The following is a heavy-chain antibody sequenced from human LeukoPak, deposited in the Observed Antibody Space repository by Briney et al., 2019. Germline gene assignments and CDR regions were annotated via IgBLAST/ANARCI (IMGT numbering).Heavy chain of an antibody. V-gene: IGHV3-23*01. CDR1: GITLSNYG. J-gene: IGHJ4*02. CDR2: ISGSGGGT. D-gene: IGHD3-10*01. CDR3: AKRGVVIRVFLVGFHKEAYYFDS. Sequence: GGSLRLSCAVSGITLSNYGMSWVRQAPGKGLEWVAGISGSGGGTNYADSVKGRFTISRDNARNTLYLQMNSLRVEDTAAYFCAKRGVVIRVFLVGFHKEAYYFDSWGQGALVTVSS.